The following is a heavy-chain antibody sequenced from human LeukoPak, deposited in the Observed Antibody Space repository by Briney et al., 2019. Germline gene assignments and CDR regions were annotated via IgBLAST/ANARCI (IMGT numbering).Heavy chain of an antibody. V-gene: IGHV3-74*01. CDR2: IHSDGSWT. CDR3: VSFYQTY. J-gene: IGHJ4*02. CDR1: GNYW. D-gene: IGHD2/OR15-2a*01. Sequence: PGGSLRLSCAASGNYWMNLARQAAGQGLVWVSHIHSDGSWTNYADSVKGRFTISKDHAKNTVYLQMNSLRAEDTAVYYCVSFYQTYWGRGTLVTVSS.